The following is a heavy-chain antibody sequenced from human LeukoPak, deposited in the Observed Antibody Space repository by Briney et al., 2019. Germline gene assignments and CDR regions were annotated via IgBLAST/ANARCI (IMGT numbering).Heavy chain of an antibody. CDR3: ARALYYDFWSGYQAFDY. D-gene: IGHD3-3*01. V-gene: IGHV4-34*01. Sequence: SETLSLTCTVSGGSISGYYWSWIRQPPGKGLEWIGEINHSGSTNYNPSLKSRVTISVDTSKNQFSLKLSSVTAADTAVYYCARALYYDFWSGYQAFDYWGQGTLVTVSS. CDR2: INHSGST. J-gene: IGHJ4*02. CDR1: GGSISGYY.